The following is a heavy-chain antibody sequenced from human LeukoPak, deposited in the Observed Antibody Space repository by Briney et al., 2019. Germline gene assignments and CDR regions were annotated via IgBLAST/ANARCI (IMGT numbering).Heavy chain of an antibody. CDR3: ARESVVGNADDAFDI. D-gene: IGHD2-21*01. CDR1: GFTFRSHW. V-gene: IGHV3-7*01. CDR2: IKQYGSEK. J-gene: IGHJ3*02. Sequence: GGSLRLSCAASGFTFRSHWMSWVRQAPGKGLEGVAKIKQYGSEKYYVDSVKGGLIISRDNAKTSLYLQMNSLRAEDTAVYYCARESVVGNADDAFDIWGQGTVVTVSS.